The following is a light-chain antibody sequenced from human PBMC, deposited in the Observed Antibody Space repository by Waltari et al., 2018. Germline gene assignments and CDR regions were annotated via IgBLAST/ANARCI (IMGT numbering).Light chain of an antibody. CDR1: TSNVGNDH. V-gene: IGLV1-51*01. CDR3: GTWDHSLAAWV. Sequence: QSVSPQPPSVSAAPRQLVIISCPGSTSNVGNDHVSWYQHLPGTAPRVLIYDNNKRPSGIPDRFSASKSGTSATLGITGVQTGDEADYYCGTWDHSLAAWVFGGGTTVTVL. J-gene: IGLJ3*02. CDR2: DNN.